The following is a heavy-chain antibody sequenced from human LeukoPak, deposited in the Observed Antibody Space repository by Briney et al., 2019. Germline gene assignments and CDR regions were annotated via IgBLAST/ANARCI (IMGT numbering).Heavy chain of an antibody. D-gene: IGHD2-2*03. Sequence: GKSLRLSWAASGFTFSSYGMHWVRQAPGKGLEWVAVIWFDGDNKYYADSVKGRFTISRDNSKNTLYLQMNSLRAEDTAVYYCAKDLTWMLGRFDSWGQGTLVTVSS. V-gene: IGHV3-33*06. CDR1: GFTFSSYG. CDR2: IWFDGDNK. J-gene: IGHJ4*02. CDR3: AKDLTWMLGRFDS.